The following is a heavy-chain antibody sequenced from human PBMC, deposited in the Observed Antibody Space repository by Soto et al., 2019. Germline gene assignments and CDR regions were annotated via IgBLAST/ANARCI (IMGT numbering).Heavy chain of an antibody. V-gene: IGHV3-49*03. CDR2: IRSKAYGGTT. J-gene: IGHJ6*02. CDR1: GFTFGDYA. Sequence: LRLSCTASGFTFGDYAMSWFRQAPGKGLEWVGFIRSKAYGGTTEYAASVKGRFTISRDDSKSIAYLQMNSLKTEDTAVYYCTRDRWYCSSTSCYNYGMDVWGQGTTVTVS. D-gene: IGHD2-2*02. CDR3: TRDRWYCSSTSCYNYGMDV.